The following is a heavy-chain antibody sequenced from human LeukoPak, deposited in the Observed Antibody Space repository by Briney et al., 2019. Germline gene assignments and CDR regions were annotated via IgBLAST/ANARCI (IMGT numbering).Heavy chain of an antibody. CDR1: GFTFSDYY. D-gene: IGHD6-19*01. CDR3: ARGYTGYSSVENWFDP. Sequence: PGGSLRLSCAASGFTFSDYYMSWIRQAPGKGLEWVSAISGSGGSTYYADSVKGRFTISRDNSKNTLYLQMNSLRAEDTAVYYCARGYTGYSSVENWFDPWGQGTLVTVSS. J-gene: IGHJ5*02. V-gene: IGHV3-23*01. CDR2: ISGSGGST.